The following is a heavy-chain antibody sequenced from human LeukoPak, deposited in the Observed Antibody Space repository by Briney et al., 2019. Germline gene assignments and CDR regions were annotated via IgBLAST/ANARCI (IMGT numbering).Heavy chain of an antibody. V-gene: IGHV3-30*18. D-gene: IGHD6-19*01. J-gene: IGHJ4*02. Sequence: GGSLRLSCAASGFTFSSYGMHWVRQAPGKGLEWVAVISYDGSNKYYADSVKGRFTISRDNSKNTLYLQMNSLRAEDTAVYYCAKVSRRQWLVQYFDYWGQGTLVTVSS. CDR3: AKVSRRQWLVQYFDY. CDR1: GFTFSSYG. CDR2: ISYDGSNK.